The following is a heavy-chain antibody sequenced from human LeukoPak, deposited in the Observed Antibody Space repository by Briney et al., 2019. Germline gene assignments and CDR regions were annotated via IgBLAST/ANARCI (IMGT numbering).Heavy chain of an antibody. Sequence: SGTLSLTCAVSGGSISSSNWWSWVRQPPGKGLEWIGEIYHSGSTNYNPSLKSRVTISVDKSKNQFSLKLSSVTAADTAVYYCARDPGYCSGSSCYGLGPEGYWGQGTLVTVSS. J-gene: IGHJ4*02. V-gene: IGHV4-4*02. CDR3: ARDPGYCSGSSCYGLGPEGY. CDR2: IYHSGST. CDR1: GGSISSSNW. D-gene: IGHD2-15*01.